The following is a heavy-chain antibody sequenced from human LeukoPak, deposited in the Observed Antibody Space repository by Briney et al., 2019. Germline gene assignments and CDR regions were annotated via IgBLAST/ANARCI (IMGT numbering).Heavy chain of an antibody. CDR1: GGTFSSYT. J-gene: IGHJ4*02. D-gene: IGHD2-2*01. CDR2: IIPILGIA. CDR3: ARLVPAATPDSKNRDC. V-gene: IGHV1-69*02. Sequence: SVKVSCKASGGTFSSYTISWVRQAPGQGLEWMGRIIPILGIANYAQKLQGRVTITADKSTSTAYTELSSLRSEDTAVYYCARLVPAATPDSKNRDCWGQGTLVTVSS.